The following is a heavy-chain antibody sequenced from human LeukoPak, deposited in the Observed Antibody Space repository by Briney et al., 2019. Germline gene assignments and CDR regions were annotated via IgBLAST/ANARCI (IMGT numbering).Heavy chain of an antibody. Sequence: GGSLRLSCAASGFTFSSYSMNWVRQAPGKGLEWVSSISSSSSYIYYADSVKGRFTISRDNAENSLYLQMNSLRAEDTAVYYCAREGRYSSSSERGYDYWGQGTLVTVSS. CDR3: AREGRYSSSSERGYDY. J-gene: IGHJ4*02. V-gene: IGHV3-21*01. D-gene: IGHD6-6*01. CDR1: GFTFSSYS. CDR2: ISSSSSYI.